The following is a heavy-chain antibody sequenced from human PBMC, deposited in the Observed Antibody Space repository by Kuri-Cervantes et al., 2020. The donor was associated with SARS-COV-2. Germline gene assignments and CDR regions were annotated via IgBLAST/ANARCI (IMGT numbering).Heavy chain of an antibody. D-gene: IGHD6-19*01. J-gene: IGHJ4*02. CDR3: ARLTSGFDLYSSGWYYFDY. Sequence: LRLSCTVSGDSIISGGYFWSWIRQHPGKGLEWIGYIYYSGSTYYNPSLKSRVTISVDTSKNQFSLKLSSVTAADTAVYYCARLTSGFDLYSSGWYYFDYWGQGTLVAVSS. CDR1: GDSIISGGYF. V-gene: IGHV4-31*03. CDR2: IYYSGST.